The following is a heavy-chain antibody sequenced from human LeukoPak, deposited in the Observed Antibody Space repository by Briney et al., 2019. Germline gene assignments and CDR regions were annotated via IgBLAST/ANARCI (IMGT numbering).Heavy chain of an antibody. CDR1: GFTFSSYS. V-gene: IGHV3-48*01. J-gene: IGHJ6*03. D-gene: IGHD2-2*01. CDR2: ISSSSSTI. Sequence: PGGSLRLSCAASGFTFSSYSMNWVRQAPGKELEWVSYISSSSSTIYYADSVKGRFTISRDNAKNSLYLQMNSLRAEDTAVYYCAREEARERYCSSTSCYLYYYYYMDVWGKGPRSPSP. CDR3: AREEARERYCSSTSCYLYYYYYMDV.